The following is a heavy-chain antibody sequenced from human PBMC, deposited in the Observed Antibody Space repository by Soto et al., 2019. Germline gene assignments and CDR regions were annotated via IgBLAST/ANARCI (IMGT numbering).Heavy chain of an antibody. CDR3: ARDGYNENAFDY. J-gene: IGHJ4*02. V-gene: IGHV1-69*01. Sequence: QVQLVQSGAEVKKPGSSVKVSCKASGGTFSSYAISWVRQAPGQGLEWMGGIIPILGTANYAPKFQGRVTITADESTSTAYMELSSLRSEDTAVYYCARDGYNENAFDYWGQGTLVTVSS. D-gene: IGHD5-12*01. CDR2: IIPILGTA. CDR1: GGTFSSYA.